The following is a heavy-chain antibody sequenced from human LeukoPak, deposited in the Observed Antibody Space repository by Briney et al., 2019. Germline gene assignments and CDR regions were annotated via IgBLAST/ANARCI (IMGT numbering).Heavy chain of an antibody. J-gene: IGHJ3*02. CDR1: GFSFRSYA. V-gene: IGHV3-30-3*01. Sequence: GRSLRLSCTASGFSFRSYAMYWVRQAPGKGLEWVAIISYDGSNEHYADSVKGRFTISRDTSKNTLYLQMNSLRAEDTAVYYYARICSGGNCYFPSIWGQGTMVTVSS. CDR2: ISYDGSNE. CDR3: ARICSGGNCYFPSI. D-gene: IGHD2-15*01.